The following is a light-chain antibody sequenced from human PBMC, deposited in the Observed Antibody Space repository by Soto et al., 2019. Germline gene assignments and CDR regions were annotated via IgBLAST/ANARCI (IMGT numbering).Light chain of an antibody. CDR1: SSDVGGYNY. Sequence: QSVLTQPPSASGSPGQSVTISCTGTSSDVGGYNYVSWYQQHPGKAPKLMIYEVSKRPSGVPDRFSGSKSGNTASLTVSGLQAGDEADYYCSSYAGSNIFYVFGTGTKVTVL. CDR3: SSYAGSNIFYV. J-gene: IGLJ1*01. CDR2: EVS. V-gene: IGLV2-8*01.